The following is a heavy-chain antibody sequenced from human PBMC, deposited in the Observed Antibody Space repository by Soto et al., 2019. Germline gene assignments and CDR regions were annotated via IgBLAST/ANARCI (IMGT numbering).Heavy chain of an antibody. CDR3: ARDKRFLEWLSNNWFDP. J-gene: IGHJ5*02. V-gene: IGHV1-69*01. CDR2: FIPIFGTA. CDR1: GGTFSSYA. Sequence: QVQLVQSGAEVKKPGSSVKVSCKASGGTFSSYAISWVRQAPGQGLEWMGGFIPIFGTANYAQKFQGRVTITADESTSTAYMELSSLRSEDTAVYYWARDKRFLEWLSNNWFDPWGQGTLVTVSS. D-gene: IGHD3-3*01.